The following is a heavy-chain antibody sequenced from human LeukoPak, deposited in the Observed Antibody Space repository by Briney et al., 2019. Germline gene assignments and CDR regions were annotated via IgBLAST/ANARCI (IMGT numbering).Heavy chain of an antibody. J-gene: IGHJ4*02. Sequence: GGSLRLSCAVSGFTFSHYEMNWVRQAPGKGLEWLAYISGSGRTTYYVDSVRGRFTISRDNAKNSLYLQMNSLRAEDTAVYYCAKIASSSSQPYWGQGTLVSVSS. CDR3: AKIASSSSQPY. D-gene: IGHD6-13*01. CDR1: GFTFSHYE. V-gene: IGHV3-48*03. CDR2: ISGSGRTT.